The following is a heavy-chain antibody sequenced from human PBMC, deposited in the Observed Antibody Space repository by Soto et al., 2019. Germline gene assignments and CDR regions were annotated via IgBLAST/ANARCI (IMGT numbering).Heavy chain of an antibody. J-gene: IGHJ4*02. Sequence: VGSLRLSCACSGFTFAAYAMSWVRQAPGKGLEWVSSISGSGDTTYYADSVNGRFTISRDNSQRTLSLQMNSLRAEDTALYYCAFKGNAHPYYWGQGTLVTVSS. CDR2: ISGSGDTT. D-gene: IGHD2-8*01. V-gene: IGHV3-23*01. CDR1: GFTFAAYA. CDR3: AFKGNAHPYY.